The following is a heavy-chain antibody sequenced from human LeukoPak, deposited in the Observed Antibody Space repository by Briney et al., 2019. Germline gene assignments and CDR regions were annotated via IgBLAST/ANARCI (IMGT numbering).Heavy chain of an antibody. J-gene: IGHJ4*02. Sequence: SETLSLTCTVSGGSISSSSYYWGWIRQPPGKGLEWIGSIYYSGSTYYNPSLKSRVTISVDTSKNQFSLKLSSVTAADTAVYYCATLIYGDYVGYYFDYWGQGTLVTVS. V-gene: IGHV4-39*07. CDR3: ATLIYGDYVGYYFDY. CDR2: IYYSGST. D-gene: IGHD4-17*01. CDR1: GGSISSSSYY.